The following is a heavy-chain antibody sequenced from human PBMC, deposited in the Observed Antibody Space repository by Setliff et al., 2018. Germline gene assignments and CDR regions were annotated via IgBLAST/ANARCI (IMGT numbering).Heavy chain of an antibody. Sequence: SETLSLTCTVSGDSISSGSHYWGWIRQPPGKGLEWIGRIHYRGTTYSNVSLASRLTISVDTSKNQFSLKLTSVTAADTAVYYCARTGTYRCFDSWGQGTRVTVSS. J-gene: IGHJ4*02. CDR2: IHYRGTT. V-gene: IGHV4-39*01. CDR1: GDSISSGSHY. D-gene: IGHD1-1*01. CDR3: ARTGTYRCFDS.